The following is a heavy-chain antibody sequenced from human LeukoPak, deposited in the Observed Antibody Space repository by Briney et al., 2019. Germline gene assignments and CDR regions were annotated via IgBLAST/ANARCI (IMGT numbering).Heavy chain of an antibody. CDR1: GFTVSSNY. D-gene: IGHD4-17*01. Sequence: GGSLRLSCAASGFTVSSNYMSWVRQAPGRGLEWVSVIYSGGSTYYADSVKGRFTISRDNSKNTVDLQMNTLRPEDTAVYYCVKSPRRSPSAIYGDYGTYDSWGQGTLVTVSS. CDR3: VKSPRRSPSAIYGDYGTYDS. V-gene: IGHV3-66*01. J-gene: IGHJ4*02. CDR2: IYSGGST.